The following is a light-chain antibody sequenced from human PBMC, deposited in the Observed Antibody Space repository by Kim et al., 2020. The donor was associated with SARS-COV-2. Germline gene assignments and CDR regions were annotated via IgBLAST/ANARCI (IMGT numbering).Light chain of an antibody. CDR3: HQTYSTPMYT. Sequence: DIQMTQSPSSLSASVGDRVTITCRASQSISNYLNWYQQKPGKAPKLLIYAASSLQSGVPSRFSGSGSGTDFTLTINSLQPEDFATYYCHQTYSTPMYTFGQGTKLEI. CDR2: AAS. CDR1: QSISNY. V-gene: IGKV1-39*01. J-gene: IGKJ2*01.